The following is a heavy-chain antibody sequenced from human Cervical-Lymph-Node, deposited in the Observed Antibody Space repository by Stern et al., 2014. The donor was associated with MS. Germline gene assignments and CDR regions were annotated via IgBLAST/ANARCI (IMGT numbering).Heavy chain of an antibody. J-gene: IGHJ3*02. V-gene: IGHV1-69*01. D-gene: IGHD5-18*01. CDR2: IIPIFGTT. CDR1: GGTLSSYA. Sequence: VQLVEAGAEVKKPGSSVKVSCKASGGTLSSYAISWVRQAPGPGLEWMGGIIPIFGTTEYAQEFQGRVTITADESTSTAYMELISLRSEDTAVYYCAIDVNVDSPAFDIWGQGTMVTVSS. CDR3: AIDVNVDSPAFDI.